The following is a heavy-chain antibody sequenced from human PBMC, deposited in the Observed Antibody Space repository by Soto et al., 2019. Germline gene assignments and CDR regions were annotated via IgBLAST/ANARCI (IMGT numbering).Heavy chain of an antibody. Sequence: PGGSLRLSCAASGFTFDDYAMHWVRQAPGKGLEWVSGISWNSGSIGYADSVKGRFTIPRDNAKNSLYLQMNSLRAEDTALYYCAKDIVATMGNYFDYWGQGTLVTVSS. J-gene: IGHJ4*02. CDR1: GFTFDDYA. CDR2: ISWNSGSI. D-gene: IGHD5-12*01. V-gene: IGHV3-9*01. CDR3: AKDIVATMGNYFDY.